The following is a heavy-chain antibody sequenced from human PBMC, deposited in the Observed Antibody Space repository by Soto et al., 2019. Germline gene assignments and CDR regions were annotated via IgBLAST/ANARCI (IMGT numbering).Heavy chain of an antibody. Sequence: SETLSLTCTVSCGSISSYYWSWIRQPPGKGLEWIGYIYYSGSTNYNPSLKSRVTISVDTSKKQFSLKLSSVTAEDTAVYYCASGYGDSPIIFWYWGQGTLVTVSS. V-gene: IGHV4-59*08. CDR1: CGSISSYY. CDR3: ASGYGDSPIIFWY. J-gene: IGHJ4*02. CDR2: IYYSGST. D-gene: IGHD4-17*01.